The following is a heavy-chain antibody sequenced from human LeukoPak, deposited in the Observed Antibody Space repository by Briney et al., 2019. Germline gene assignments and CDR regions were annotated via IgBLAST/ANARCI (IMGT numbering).Heavy chain of an antibody. J-gene: IGHJ5*02. V-gene: IGHV1-69*01. Sequence: ASVKVSCKASGGTFSSYAISWVRRAPGQGLEWMGGIIPIFGTANYAQKFQGRVTITADESTSTAYVELSSLRSEDTAVYYCARVPPPPITMVRGVIPDWFDPWGQGTLVTVSS. CDR1: GGTFSSYA. D-gene: IGHD3-10*01. CDR2: IIPIFGTA. CDR3: ARVPPPPITMVRGVIPDWFDP.